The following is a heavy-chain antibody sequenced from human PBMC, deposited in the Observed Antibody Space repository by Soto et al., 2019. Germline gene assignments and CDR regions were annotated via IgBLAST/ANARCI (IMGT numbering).Heavy chain of an antibody. CDR3: ARAYGVDDYGMDV. D-gene: IGHD4-17*01. J-gene: IGHJ6*02. CDR2: IYSSGTT. Sequence: SETLSLTCTVSGDSISSGGFCWTWVRQSPGKGLEWIGNIYSSGTTSYNLSLRSRLLISVDTSKNEFSLKVSSVTAADTAVYYCARAYGVDDYGMDVWGRGTTVTVSS. V-gene: IGHV4-30-4*01. CDR1: GDSISSGGFC.